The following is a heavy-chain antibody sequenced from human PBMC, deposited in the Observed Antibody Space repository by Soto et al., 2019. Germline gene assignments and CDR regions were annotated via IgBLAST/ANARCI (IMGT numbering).Heavy chain of an antibody. D-gene: IGHD3-22*01. V-gene: IGHV1-18*01. CDR1: GYTFTSYG. J-gene: IGHJ5*02. CDR3: ARDTYYYDSSGYYYAWFDP. Sequence: VKVSCKASGYTFTSYGISWVRQAPGQGLEWMGWISAYNGNTNYAQKLQGRVTMTTDTSTSTAYMELRSLRSDDTAVYYCARDTYYYDSSGYYYAWFDPWGQGTLVTVSS. CDR2: ISAYNGNT.